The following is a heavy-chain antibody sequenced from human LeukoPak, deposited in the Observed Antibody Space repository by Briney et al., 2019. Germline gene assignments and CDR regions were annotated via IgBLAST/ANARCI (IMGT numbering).Heavy chain of an antibody. CDR1: GGSISSSSYS. V-gene: IGHV4-39*01. J-gene: IGHJ6*03. D-gene: IGHD1-26*01. CDR3: ARLVVGATHYYYYYMDV. CDR2: IYYSGST. Sequence: PSETLSLTCSVSGGSISSSSYSWGWIRQPPGKGLEWIGSIYYSGSTYYNPSLKSRVTISVDTSKNQFSLKLSSVTAADTAVYCCARLVVGATHYYYYYMDVWGKGTTVTISS.